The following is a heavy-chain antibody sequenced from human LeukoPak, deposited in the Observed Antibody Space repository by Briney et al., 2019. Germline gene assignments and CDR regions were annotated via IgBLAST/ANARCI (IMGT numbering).Heavy chain of an antibody. D-gene: IGHD5-12*01. CDR1: GGSISSYY. CDR2: IYYSGST. CDR3: ARTWGYGQNWFDP. Sequence: SETLSLTCTVSGGSISSYYWSWIRQSPGKGLEWIGYIYYSGSTNYNPSLKSRVTISVDTSKNQFSLKLSSVTAADTAVYYCARTWGYGQNWFDPWGQGTLVTVSS. J-gene: IGHJ5*02. V-gene: IGHV4-59*01.